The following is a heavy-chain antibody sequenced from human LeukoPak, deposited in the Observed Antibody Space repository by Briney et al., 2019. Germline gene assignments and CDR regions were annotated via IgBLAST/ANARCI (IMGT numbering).Heavy chain of an antibody. CDR3: ARDRVVNYYDSSGPDY. Sequence: GGSLRLSCAASGFTFSSYAMSWVRQAPGKGLEWVAVISYDGSNKYYADSVKGRFTISRDNSKNTLYLQMNSLRAEDTAVYYCARDRVVNYYDSSGPDYWGQGTLVTVSS. V-gene: IGHV3-30-3*01. D-gene: IGHD3-22*01. J-gene: IGHJ4*02. CDR2: ISYDGSNK. CDR1: GFTFSSYA.